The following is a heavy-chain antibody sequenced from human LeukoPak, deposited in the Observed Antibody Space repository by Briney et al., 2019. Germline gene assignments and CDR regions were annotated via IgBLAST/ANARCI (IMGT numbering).Heavy chain of an antibody. CDR2: IYTSGST. D-gene: IGHD1-26*01. Sequence: NPSETLSLICTVSAGSMSSYYWSWIRQPAGKGLEWLGRIYTSGSTTYNSSLKCGVTMSVDTSKKQLSLKLTSGAAADTAVYYCASGGLRYSGTYWGQGTLVTVSS. CDR1: AGSMSSYY. CDR3: ASGGLRYSGTY. J-gene: IGHJ4*02. V-gene: IGHV4-4*07.